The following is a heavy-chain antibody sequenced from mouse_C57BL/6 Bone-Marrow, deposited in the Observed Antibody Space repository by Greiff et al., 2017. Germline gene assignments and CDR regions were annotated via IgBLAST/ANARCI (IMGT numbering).Heavy chain of an antibody. J-gene: IGHJ4*01. D-gene: IGHD2-14*01. CDR3: ARRWYDARWYAMDY. CDR1: GYTFTSYW. V-gene: IGHV1-55*01. CDR2: IYPGSGST. Sequence: QVQLQQPGAELVKPGASVKMSCKASGYTFTSYWITWVKQRPGQGLEWIGDIYPGSGSTNYNEKFKSKATLTVDTSSSTAYMQLSSLTSDDSAVYDCARRWYDARWYAMDYWGQGTSVTVSA.